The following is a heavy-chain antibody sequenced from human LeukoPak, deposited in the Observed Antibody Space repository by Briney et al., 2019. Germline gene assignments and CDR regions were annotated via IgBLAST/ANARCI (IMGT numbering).Heavy chain of an antibody. J-gene: IGHJ4*02. CDR3: ARHRITMVRGVPGY. CDR2: IKQDGSEK. CDR1: GFTFSNYW. Sequence: GGSLRLSCAASGFTFSNYWMSWVRQAPGKGLEWVANIKQDGSEKYYVDSVKGRFTISRDNAKNSLYLQMNSLRAEDTAVYYCARHRITMVRGVPGYWGQGTLVTVSS. V-gene: IGHV3-7*01. D-gene: IGHD3-10*01.